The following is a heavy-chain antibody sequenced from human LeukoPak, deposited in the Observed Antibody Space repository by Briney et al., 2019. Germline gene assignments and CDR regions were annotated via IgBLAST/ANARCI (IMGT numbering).Heavy chain of an antibody. CDR3: AKGRARDYYYGMDV. CDR2: ISYDGSNK. CDR1: GFTFSSYG. J-gene: IGHJ6*02. V-gene: IGHV3-30*18. Sequence: GGSLRLSCAASGFTFSSYGMHWVRQAPGKGLEWVAVISYDGSNKYYADSVKGRFTISRDNSKNTLYLQMNSLRAEDTAVYYCAKGRARDYYYGMDVWGQGTTVTVS.